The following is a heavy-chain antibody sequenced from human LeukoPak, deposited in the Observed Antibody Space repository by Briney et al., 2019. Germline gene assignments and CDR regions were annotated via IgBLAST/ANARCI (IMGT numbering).Heavy chain of an antibody. Sequence: GESLKISCKGSGYSFTSYWIGWVRQMPGKGLEWMGIIYPGDSDTRYSPSFQGQVTISADKSISTAYLQWSSLKASDTAMYYCARQHVVVAVAGPGNYFDYWGQGTLVTVSS. CDR2: IYPGDSDT. D-gene: IGHD6-19*01. V-gene: IGHV5-51*01. CDR1: GYSFTSYW. CDR3: ARQHVVVAVAGPGNYFDY. J-gene: IGHJ4*02.